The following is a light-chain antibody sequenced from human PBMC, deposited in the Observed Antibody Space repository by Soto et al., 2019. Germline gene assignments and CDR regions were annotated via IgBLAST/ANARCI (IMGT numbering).Light chain of an antibody. CDR3: QQYNNWVT. CDR2: GAS. J-gene: IGKJ1*01. Sequence: EIVMTQSPATLSVSPGERATLSCRASQSVSSNLAWYQQKPGQAPRLLIYGASTRATGIPARFSGSGSGTDFTLTISGLQSEDFAVYYCQQYNNWVTFGQGTKVEIK. CDR1: QSVSSN. V-gene: IGKV3-15*01.